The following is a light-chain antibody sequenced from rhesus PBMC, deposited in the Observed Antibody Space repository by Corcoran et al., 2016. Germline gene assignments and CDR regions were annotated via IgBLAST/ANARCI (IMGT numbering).Light chain of an antibody. J-gene: IGLJ1*01. CDR2: GVS. CDR1: GSDVGGYNY. CDR3: SSYTTSSTFI. Sequence: QAAPTQPPSMSGSPGQSVTISCTGTGSDVGGYNYVSWYQQHPGKAPKLMLYGVSQRPSGVSDRFSGSKSGNTASLTISGLQAEDEADYYCSSYTTSSTFIFGAGTRLSVL. V-gene: IGLV2S7*01.